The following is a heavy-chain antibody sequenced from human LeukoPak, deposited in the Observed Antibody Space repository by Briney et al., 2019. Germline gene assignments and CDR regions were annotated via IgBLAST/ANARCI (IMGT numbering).Heavy chain of an antibody. CDR2: ISPYNGNT. Sequence: APVKVSCKATGYTFIIHGISWVRQAPGQGLEWMGWISPYNGNTNYAQNLQGRVTMTTDTSTSTAYMELRSLRSDDTAVYYCAGVSIRGPAAPKALSNWFDPWGQGTLVTVSS. V-gene: IGHV1-18*01. CDR3: AGVSIRGPAAPKALSNWFDP. CDR1: GYTFIIHG. D-gene: IGHD2-2*01. J-gene: IGHJ5*02.